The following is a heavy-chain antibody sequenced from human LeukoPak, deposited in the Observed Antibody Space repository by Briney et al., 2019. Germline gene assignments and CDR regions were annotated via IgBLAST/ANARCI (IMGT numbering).Heavy chain of an antibody. D-gene: IGHD4-17*01. CDR3: ASYGDYDRGYFDY. J-gene: IGHJ4*02. V-gene: IGHV3-21*01. Sequence: GGSLRLSCAASGFTFSSYSMNWVRQAPGKGLEWVSSISSSSSYIYYADSVKGRFTISRDNAKNSLYLQMNSLRAEDAAVYYCASYGDYDRGYFDYWGQGTLVTVSS. CDR1: GFTFSSYS. CDR2: ISSSSSYI.